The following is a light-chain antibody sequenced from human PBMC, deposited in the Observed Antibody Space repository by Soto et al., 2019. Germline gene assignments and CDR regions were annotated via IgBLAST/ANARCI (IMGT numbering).Light chain of an antibody. CDR3: SSYTSSSTLGV. CDR1: ISDVGGYNY. Sequence: QSALTQPASVSGSPGQSITISCTGTISDVGGYNYVSWYQQHPGKAPKLMIYEVSNRPSGVSNRFSGSKSGNTASLTISGLQAEDEADYYCSSYTSSSTLGVFGTGTKVTVL. J-gene: IGLJ1*01. V-gene: IGLV2-14*01. CDR2: EVS.